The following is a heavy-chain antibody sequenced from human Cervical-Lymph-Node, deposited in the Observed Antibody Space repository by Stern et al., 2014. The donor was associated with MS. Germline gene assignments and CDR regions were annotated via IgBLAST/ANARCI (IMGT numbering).Heavy chain of an antibody. V-gene: IGHV3-53*01. Sequence: EVQLVESGGGLIQPGGSLSLSCAASGFTVSSNYMSWVRQAPGKGLEWVSIIYSGGSTYYAGAVKGRFTISRDSSKNTLYLQMNSLRAEDTAVYYCARASRYCSTTSCYIYYYGMDVWGQGTTVTVSS. CDR2: IYSGGST. CDR1: GFTVSSNY. D-gene: IGHD2-2*02. J-gene: IGHJ6*02. CDR3: ARASRYCSTTSCYIYYYGMDV.